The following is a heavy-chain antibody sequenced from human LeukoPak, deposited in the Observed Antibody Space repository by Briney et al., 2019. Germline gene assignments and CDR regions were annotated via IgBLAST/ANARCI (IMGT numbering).Heavy chain of an antibody. D-gene: IGHD3-10*01. CDR3: ARAPNGASALAFDY. Sequence: PSETLSLTCTVSGGSISSSSYYWSWIRQPPGKGLEWIGYMHYSGSTKYNPSLKSRVTISVDTTKNQFSLKLSSVTDADTAVYYCARAPNGASALAFDYWGQGTLVTVSS. CDR1: GGSISSSSYY. J-gene: IGHJ4*02. CDR2: MHYSGST. V-gene: IGHV4-61*01.